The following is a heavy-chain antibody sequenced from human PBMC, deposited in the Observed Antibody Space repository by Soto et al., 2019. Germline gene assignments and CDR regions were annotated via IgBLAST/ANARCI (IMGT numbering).Heavy chain of an antibody. J-gene: IGHJ3*02. CDR3: ARHQLSSGRGAFDI. V-gene: IGHV4-39*01. D-gene: IGHD6-19*01. CDR2: LYYSGST. Sequence: LQLQESGPGLVKPSDTLSLTCTVSGGSIRSSSYYWGWIRQPPGKGLEWIGSLYYSGSTYYNPSLKSRVTISLDTTKHQSPLKLSSVTAADTAVYYCARHQLSSGRGAFDIWGQGTMVTVSS. CDR1: GGSIRSSSYY.